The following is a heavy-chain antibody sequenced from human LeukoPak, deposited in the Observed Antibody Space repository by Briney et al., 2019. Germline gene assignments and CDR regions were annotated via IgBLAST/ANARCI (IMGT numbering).Heavy chain of an antibody. CDR2: IYHTGST. J-gene: IGHJ4*02. D-gene: IGHD6-19*01. CDR1: GGSISSYY. CDR3: ARGGISGSGLDY. Sequence: SETLSLTCTVSGGSISSYYWSWIRQPPGKGLEWIGEIYHTGSTNYNPSLNSRVTMSVDKSKNQFSLKVSSVTAADTAVYYCARGGISGSGLDYWGLGTLVTVSS. V-gene: IGHV4-59*12.